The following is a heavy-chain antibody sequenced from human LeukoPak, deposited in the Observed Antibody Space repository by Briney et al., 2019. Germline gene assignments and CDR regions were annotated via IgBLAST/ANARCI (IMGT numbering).Heavy chain of an antibody. CDR1: GGTFSSYA. CDR3: ARGSDYDILTGYNWFDP. J-gene: IGHJ5*02. D-gene: IGHD3-9*01. V-gene: IGHV1-69*04. Sequence: GASVKVSCKASGGTFSSYAISWVRQAPGQGLEWMGRIIPILGIANYAQMFQGRVTITADKSTSTAYMELSSLRSEDTAVYYCARGSDYDILTGYNWFDPWGQGTLVTVSS. CDR2: IIPILGIA.